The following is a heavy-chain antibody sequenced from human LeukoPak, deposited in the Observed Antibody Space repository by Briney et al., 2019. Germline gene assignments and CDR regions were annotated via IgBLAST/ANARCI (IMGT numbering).Heavy chain of an antibody. Sequence: PGGSLRLXCAASGFTFSSYEMKWVRQTPGKGLEWVSYISSSGSTIYYADSVKGRFTISRDNAKNSLYLQMNSLRAEDTAVYYCARRIAAAEDYWGQGTLVTVSS. V-gene: IGHV3-48*03. CDR2: ISSSGSTI. CDR3: ARRIAAAEDY. J-gene: IGHJ4*02. D-gene: IGHD6-13*01. CDR1: GFTFSSYE.